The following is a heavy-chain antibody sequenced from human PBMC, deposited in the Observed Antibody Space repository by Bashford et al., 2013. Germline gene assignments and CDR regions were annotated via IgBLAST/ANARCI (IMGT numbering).Heavy chain of an antibody. J-gene: IGHJ6*02. V-gene: IGHV1-2*02. Sequence: WVRQAPGQGLEWMGWINPNSGGTNYAQKFQGRVTMTRDTSISTAYMELSRLRTEDTAVFYCANVPGIGTGGYYYYGMDVWGQGTTVTVSS. D-gene: IGHD1-1*01. CDR2: INPNSGGT. CDR3: ANVPGIGTGGYYYYGMDV.